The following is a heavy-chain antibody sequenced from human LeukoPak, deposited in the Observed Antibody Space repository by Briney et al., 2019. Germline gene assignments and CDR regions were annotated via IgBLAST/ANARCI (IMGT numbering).Heavy chain of an antibody. CDR3: AREGRNYAARP. V-gene: IGHV3-21*01. CDR1: GFTFSSYS. Sequence: GGSLRLSCAASGFTFSSYSMNWVRQAPGKGLEWVSSISSSSSYIYYADSVKGRFTISRDNAKNSLYLQMNSLRAEDTAVYYCAREGRNYAARPWGQGTLVTVSS. D-gene: IGHD1-7*01. CDR2: ISSSSSYI. J-gene: IGHJ5*02.